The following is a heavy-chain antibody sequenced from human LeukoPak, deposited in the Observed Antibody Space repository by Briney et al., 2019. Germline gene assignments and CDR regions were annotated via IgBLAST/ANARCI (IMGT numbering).Heavy chain of an antibody. Sequence: PLETLSLTCTVSGGSISSYYWSWIRQPPGKGLEWIGYIYYSGSTNYNPSLKSRVTISVDTSKNQFSLKLSSVTAADTAVYYCARDNPRGPFDYWGQGTLVTVSS. J-gene: IGHJ4*02. CDR3: ARDNPRGPFDY. CDR2: IYYSGST. CDR1: GGSISSYY. V-gene: IGHV4-59*01. D-gene: IGHD1-14*01.